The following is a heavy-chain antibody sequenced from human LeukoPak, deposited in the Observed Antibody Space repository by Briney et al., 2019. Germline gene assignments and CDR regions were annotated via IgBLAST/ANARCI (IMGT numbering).Heavy chain of an antibody. CDR3: ARYASSSRLFDK. J-gene: IGHJ4*02. D-gene: IGHD6-6*01. V-gene: IGHV4-59*10. Sequence: EWIGCIYSSGNTKYNPSLNSRVTMSLDMSKTQFSLKLSSVTAADTAVYYCARYASSSRLFDKWGQG. CDR2: IYSSGNT.